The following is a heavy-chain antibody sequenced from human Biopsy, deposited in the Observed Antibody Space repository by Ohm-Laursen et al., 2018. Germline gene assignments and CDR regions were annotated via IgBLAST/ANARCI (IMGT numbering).Heavy chain of an antibody. J-gene: IGHJ4*02. CDR2: FRFEDRT. CDR1: GGSISNYF. D-gene: IGHD1-26*01. Sequence: SETLSLTCAVSGGSISNYFWTWIRQPPGKGLEWIGYFRFEDRTSYNSSLKSRVTISADTSKSQFSLRLGSVTAADTAVYYCALGGGSYVNFDYWGQGTLVTVSS. CDR3: ALGGGSYVNFDY. V-gene: IGHV4-59*01.